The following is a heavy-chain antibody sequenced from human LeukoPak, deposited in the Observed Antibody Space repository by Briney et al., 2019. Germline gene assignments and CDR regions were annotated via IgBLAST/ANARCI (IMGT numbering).Heavy chain of an antibody. D-gene: IGHD5-12*01. J-gene: IGHJ4*02. Sequence: GGSLRLSCAASGFTFSSYSMNWVREAPGKGLEWVSSISSSSSYIYYADSVKGRFTISRDNAKNSLYLQMNSLRAEDTAVYYCARDGLGGYDPEFDYWGQGTLVTVSS. V-gene: IGHV3-21*01. CDR3: ARDGLGGYDPEFDY. CDR2: ISSSSSYI. CDR1: GFTFSSYS.